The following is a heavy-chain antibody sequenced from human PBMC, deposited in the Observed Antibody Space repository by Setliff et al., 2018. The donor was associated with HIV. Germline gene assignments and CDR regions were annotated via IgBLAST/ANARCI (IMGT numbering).Heavy chain of an antibody. Sequence: KASETLSLTCTVSGDSVNDRSYFWGWIRQPPGKGLEGIGTFYYNGDSRYNPSLKSRVTISVDTSKNQFSLKLSSVTAADTAVYYCARGQRSITVAPDYYYYYYMDVWGKGTTVTVS. CDR1: GDSVNDRSYF. CDR3: ARGQRSITVAPDYYYYYYMDV. D-gene: IGHD4-17*01. CDR2: FYYNGDS. V-gene: IGHV4-39*01. J-gene: IGHJ6*03.